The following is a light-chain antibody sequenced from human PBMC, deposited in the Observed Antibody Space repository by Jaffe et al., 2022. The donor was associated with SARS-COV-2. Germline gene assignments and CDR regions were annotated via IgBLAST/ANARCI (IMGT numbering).Light chain of an antibody. V-gene: IGKV1-39*01. CDR1: EAISNY. J-gene: IGKJ1*01. CDR2: AAS. Sequence: DIQMTQSPSSLPASLGDRVSLTCRASEAISNYLNWYQQQAGKAPRLLIHAASKLHSGVPSRFSASGSATDFTLVISSLQPEDFATYYCQQSYRIPWTFGPGTKVEV. CDR3: QQSYRIPWT.